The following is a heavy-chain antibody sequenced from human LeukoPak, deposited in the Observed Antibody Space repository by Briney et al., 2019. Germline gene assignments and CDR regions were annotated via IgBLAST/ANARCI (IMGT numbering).Heavy chain of an antibody. CDR1: GFTFSNAW. CDR3: ARQSRDGYNPGNFDY. V-gene: IGHV3-66*04. CDR2: IYSGGST. J-gene: IGHJ4*02. D-gene: IGHD5-24*01. Sequence: GGSLRLSCAASGFTFSNAWMSWVRQAPGKGLEWVSVIYSGGSTYYADSVKGRFTTSRDNSKNTLYLQMNSLRAEDTAVYYCARQSRDGYNPGNFDYWGQGTLVTVSS.